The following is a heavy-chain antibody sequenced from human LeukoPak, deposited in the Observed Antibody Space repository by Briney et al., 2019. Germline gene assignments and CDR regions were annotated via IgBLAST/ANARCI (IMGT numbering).Heavy chain of an antibody. Sequence: GASVKVSCKASGYTFTSYGISWVRQAPGQGLEWMGWISAYNGNTNYAQKLQGRVIMTTDTSTSTAYMELRSLRSDDTAVYYCARDFTPGGSYYYDYWGQGTLVTVSS. CDR1: GYTFTSYG. V-gene: IGHV1-18*01. CDR3: ARDFTPGGSYYYDY. J-gene: IGHJ4*02. D-gene: IGHD1-26*01. CDR2: ISAYNGNT.